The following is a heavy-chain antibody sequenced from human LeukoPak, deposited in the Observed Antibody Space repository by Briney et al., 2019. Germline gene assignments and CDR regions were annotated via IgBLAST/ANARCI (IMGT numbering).Heavy chain of an antibody. Sequence: SETLSLTCTVSGGSISSGSYYWSWIRQPAGKGLEWIGRIYTSGSTNYNPSLKSRVTISVDTSKNQFSLKMNSVTAADTAVYYCARGANNWNDWGQGILVTVSS. CDR1: GGSISSGSYY. V-gene: IGHV4-61*02. D-gene: IGHD1-20*01. J-gene: IGHJ4*02. CDR3: ARGANNWND. CDR2: IYTSGST.